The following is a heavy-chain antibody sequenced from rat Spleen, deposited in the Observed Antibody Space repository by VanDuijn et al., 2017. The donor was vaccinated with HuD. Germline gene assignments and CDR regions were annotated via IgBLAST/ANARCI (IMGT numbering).Heavy chain of an antibody. J-gene: IGHJ2*01. D-gene: IGHD1-1*01. V-gene: IGHV5S13*01. Sequence: EVQLVESGGGLVQPGRSLKLSCAASGFTFSNYGMAWVRQTPTKGLEWVAYISYDGGSTYYRDSVKGRFTISRDNAENTVYLQMNSLRSEDTATYYCARSLLQWYYFDYWGQGVMVTVSS. CDR3: ARSLLQWYYFDY. CDR2: ISYDGGST. CDR1: GFTFSNYG.